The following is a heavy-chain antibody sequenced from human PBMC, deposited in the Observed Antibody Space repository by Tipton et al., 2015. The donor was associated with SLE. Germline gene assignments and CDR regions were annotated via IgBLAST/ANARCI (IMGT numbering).Heavy chain of an antibody. CDR3: ARDGLVLDYFDN. Sequence: SLRLSCAASGFTFGYFAMHWVRQAPGKGLEWVSGISWNSDNIAYADSVKGRFTISRDSAKNSLYLQMNSLRAEDTAVYYCARDGLVLDYFDNWGQGTLVTVSS. CDR1: GFTFGYFA. D-gene: IGHD6-19*01. J-gene: IGHJ4*02. CDR2: ISWNSDNI. V-gene: IGHV3-9*01.